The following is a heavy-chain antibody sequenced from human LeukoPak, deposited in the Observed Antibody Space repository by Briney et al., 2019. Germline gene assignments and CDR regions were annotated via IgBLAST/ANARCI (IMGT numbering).Heavy chain of an antibody. CDR2: INHSGST. J-gene: IGHJ5*02. CDR3: ARSVQNWFDP. Sequence: SETLSLTCAVYGGSFSGYYWSWIHQPPGKGLEWIGEINHSGSTNYNPSLKSRVTISVDRSKNQYSLKLSSVTAADTAVYYCARSVQNWFDPWGQGTLVTVSS. V-gene: IGHV4-34*01. CDR1: GGSFSGYY.